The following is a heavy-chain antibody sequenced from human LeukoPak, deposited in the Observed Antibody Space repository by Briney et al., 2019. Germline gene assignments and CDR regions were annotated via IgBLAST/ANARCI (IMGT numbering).Heavy chain of an antibody. CDR3: AADPAHDYGEYYMDV. J-gene: IGHJ6*03. V-gene: IGHV1-46*01. Sequence: ASVKVSCKASGYTFTSYYMHWVRQAPGQGLEWMGIINPSGGSTSYAQKFQGRVTMTRDMSTSTVYMELSSLRSEDTAVYYCAADPAHDYGEYYMDVWGKGTTVTVSS. D-gene: IGHD4-17*01. CDR1: GYTFTSYY. CDR2: INPSGGST.